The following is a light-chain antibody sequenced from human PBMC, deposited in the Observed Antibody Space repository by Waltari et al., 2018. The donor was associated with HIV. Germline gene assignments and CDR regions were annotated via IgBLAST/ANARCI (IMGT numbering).Light chain of an antibody. Sequence: QSVLTQPTSASGTPGQKITISCPGNIPNIGSNSVNWYQQFSGAAPKLLIFSNNQHPSGVPARFSGSKSGSAASLAISGLHSDDEAIYHCATWDDTLSGPVFGGGTKLTVL. J-gene: IGLJ3*02. V-gene: IGLV1-44*01. CDR3: ATWDDTLSGPV. CDR1: IPNIGSNS. CDR2: SNN.